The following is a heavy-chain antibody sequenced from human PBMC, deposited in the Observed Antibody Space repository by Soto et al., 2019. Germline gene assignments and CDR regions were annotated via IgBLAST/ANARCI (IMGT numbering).Heavy chain of an antibody. CDR1: GGSISSYY. CDR3: ARVPGGLRYYYYGMDV. Sequence: PSETLSLTCTVSGGSISSYYWSWIRQPPGKGLEWIGYIYYSGSTNYNPSLKSRVTISVDTSKNQFSLKLSSVTAADTAVYYCARVPGGLRYYYYGMDVWGQGTTVTVSS. CDR2: IYYSGST. D-gene: IGHD3-16*01. V-gene: IGHV4-59*01. J-gene: IGHJ6*02.